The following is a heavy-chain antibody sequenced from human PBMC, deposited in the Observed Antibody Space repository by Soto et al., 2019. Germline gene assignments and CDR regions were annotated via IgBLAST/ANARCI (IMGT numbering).Heavy chain of an antibody. CDR2: VNSDESST. Sequence: VQLVASGGDLVQPGGSLRLSCAASGFTFSNYWMHWVRQGPGKGPVWVSRVNSDESSTSYADSVKGRFTISRDNAKNTLYLQMSSLRFEDTALYYCVCFECGRTAVVTAMEANGYWGQGGLVTVSS. CDR1: GFTFSNYW. D-gene: IGHD2-21*02. CDR3: VCFECGRTAVVTAMEANGY. V-gene: IGHV3-74*01. J-gene: IGHJ4*02.